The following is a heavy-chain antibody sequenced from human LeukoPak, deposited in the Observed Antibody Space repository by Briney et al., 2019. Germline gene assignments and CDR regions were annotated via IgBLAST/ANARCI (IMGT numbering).Heavy chain of an antibody. CDR3: ARGVGDLGDY. CDR1: GYTFTSYD. Sequence: GALVKVSCKASGYTFTSYDINWVRQATGQGLEWMGWMSPNSGNTDYAQKFQGRVTMTRNTSISTAYMELSSLRSEDTAVYYCARGVGDLGDYWGQGTLVTVSS. D-gene: IGHD3-16*01. J-gene: IGHJ4*02. CDR2: MSPNSGNT. V-gene: IGHV1-8*01.